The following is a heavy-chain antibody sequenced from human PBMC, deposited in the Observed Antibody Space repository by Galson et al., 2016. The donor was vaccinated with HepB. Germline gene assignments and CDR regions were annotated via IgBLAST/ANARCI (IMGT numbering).Heavy chain of an antibody. CDR3: ARDPQRGSLWYFDL. J-gene: IGHJ2*01. CDR1: GFNFSDFY. CDR2: ISSRSSYT. V-gene: IGHV3-11*06. Sequence: SLRLSCAVSGFNFSDFYMIWIRQAPGKGLEWISYISSRSSYTNYADSVKGRFTISRDNAKNSLYLQMNSLRAEDTAVYYCARDPQRGSLWYFDLWGRGTLVTVSS.